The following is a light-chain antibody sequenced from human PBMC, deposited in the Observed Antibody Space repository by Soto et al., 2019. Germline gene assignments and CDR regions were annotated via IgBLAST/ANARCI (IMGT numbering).Light chain of an antibody. CDR1: QTISNW. CDR3: QQYYTYPLT. J-gene: IGKJ4*01. V-gene: IGKV1-5*01. CDR2: DVS. Sequence: DIQMTQCPSTLSASVGGRVTITCRASQTISNWLAWYQQKPGKAPKLLIYDVSILESGVPSRFSGSGSGTEFTLTISSLQPDDFATYYCQQYYTYPLTFGGGTKVDIK.